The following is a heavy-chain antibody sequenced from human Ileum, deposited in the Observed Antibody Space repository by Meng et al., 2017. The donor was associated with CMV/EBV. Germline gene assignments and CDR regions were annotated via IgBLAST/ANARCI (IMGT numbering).Heavy chain of an antibody. CDR2: VSGSGAYT. J-gene: IGHJ4*02. CDR1: GFPFSTYA. CDR3: AKERAAWELLKDY. V-gene: IGHV3-23*01. Sequence: LLESGGGLVQPGGSLRLSCASSGFPFSTYAMSWVRQTPGKGLEWVSAVSGSGAYTYYADSVKGRFTISRDNSKNTLNLQMNSLRAEDTAIYYCAKERAAWELLKDYWGQGTLVTVSS. D-gene: IGHD1-26*01.